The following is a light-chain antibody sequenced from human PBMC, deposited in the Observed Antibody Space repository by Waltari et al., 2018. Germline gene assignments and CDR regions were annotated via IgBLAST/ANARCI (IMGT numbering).Light chain of an antibody. Sequence: IVLTQSPGTLSLSPGERATLSCRASQSVSRSLAWYQQKPGQAPKLLIYGASTRATGIADGFTGSGSGTDFSLTISSLEPEDCAIYFCQHYVRLPATFGQGTKVEIK. CDR1: QSVSRS. CDR3: QHYVRLPAT. V-gene: IGKV3-20*01. J-gene: IGKJ1*01. CDR2: GAS.